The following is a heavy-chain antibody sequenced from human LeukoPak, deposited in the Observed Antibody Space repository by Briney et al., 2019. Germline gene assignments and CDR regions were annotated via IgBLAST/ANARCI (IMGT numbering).Heavy chain of an antibody. J-gene: IGHJ6*03. CDR1: GGTFSSYA. CDR2: INPILGIA. D-gene: IGHD1-26*01. CDR3: AREDSGSYSYYYYYMDV. V-gene: IGHV1-69*04. Sequence: ASVKVSCKASGGTFSSYAISWVRQAPGQGLEWMGRINPILGIANYAQKFQGRVTITADKSTSTAYMELSSLRSEDTAVYYCAREDSGSYSYYYYYMDVWGKGTTVTVSS.